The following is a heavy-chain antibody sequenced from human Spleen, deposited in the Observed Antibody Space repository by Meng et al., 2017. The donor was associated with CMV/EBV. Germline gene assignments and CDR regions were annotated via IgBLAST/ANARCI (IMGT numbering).Heavy chain of an antibody. CDR3: ARDLSQLLPIYYYYGMDV. Sequence: SVKVSCKASGGTFSSYAINWVRQAPGQGLEWMGGIISMSGIVNYAQNFQGRVTMTADKSTNTAYMELRSLRSDDTAVYYCARDLSQLLPIYYYYGMDVWGQGTTVTVSS. V-gene: IGHV1-69*10. CDR1: GGTFSSYA. J-gene: IGHJ6*02. D-gene: IGHD2-2*01. CDR2: IISMSGIV.